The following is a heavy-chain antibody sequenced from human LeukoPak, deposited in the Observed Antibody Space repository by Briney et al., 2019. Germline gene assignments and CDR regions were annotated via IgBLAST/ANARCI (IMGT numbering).Heavy chain of an antibody. CDR1: GFTVSSNY. J-gene: IGHJ4*02. CDR2: IYSSGST. D-gene: IGHD3-22*01. CDR3: ARLIHYYDSSGYYDY. Sequence: QHWGSLRLSCAASGFTVSSNYMSWVRQAPGKGLEWVSVIYSSGSTYYADSVKGRFTISRDNSKNTLYLQMNSLRAEDTAVYYCARLIHYYDSSGYYDYWGQGTLVTVSS. V-gene: IGHV3-53*01.